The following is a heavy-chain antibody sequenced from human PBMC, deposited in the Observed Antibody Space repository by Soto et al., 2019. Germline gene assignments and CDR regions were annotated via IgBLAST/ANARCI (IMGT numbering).Heavy chain of an antibody. V-gene: IGHV3-21*01. CDR2: ISSTTNYI. CDR1: GFTFTRYS. CDR3: ARVPYCGGDCYYDAFDI. Sequence: PGGSLRLSCAASGFTFTRYSMNWVRQAPGKGLEWVSSISSTTNYIYYGDSVKGRFTISRDNAKNSLYLQMNSLRAEDTAVYYCARVPYCGGDCYYDAFDIWGQGTMVTVSS. D-gene: IGHD2-21*02. J-gene: IGHJ3*02.